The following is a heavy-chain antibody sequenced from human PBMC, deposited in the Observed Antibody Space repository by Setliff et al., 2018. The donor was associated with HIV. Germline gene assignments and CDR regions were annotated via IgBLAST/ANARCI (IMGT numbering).Heavy chain of an antibody. D-gene: IGHD2-15*01. CDR1: GFSFSSYS. CDR3: ARDFCGSSCSSGYGYFDH. J-gene: IGHJ4*02. CDR2: ISPSSTII. V-gene: IGHV3-48*01. Sequence: PGGSLRLSCGASGFSFSSYSMNWVRQAPGKGLELVSYISPSSTIIYYPDSVKGRFTTSRDNARNSLYLEMNSLRADDTAVYYCARDFCGSSCSSGYGYFDHWGQGTLVTVSS.